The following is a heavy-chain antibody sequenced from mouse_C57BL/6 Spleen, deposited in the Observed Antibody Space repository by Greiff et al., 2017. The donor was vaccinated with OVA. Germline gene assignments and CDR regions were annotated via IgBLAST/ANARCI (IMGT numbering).Heavy chain of an antibody. CDR1: GFTFSDYY. Sequence: EVHLVESGGGLVQPGGSLKLSCAASGFTFSDYYMYWVRQTPEKRLEWVAYISNGGGSTYYPDTVKGRFTISRDNAKNTLYLQMSRLKSEDTAMYYCARLYYGNYEAYYLDYWGQGTTLTVSS. D-gene: IGHD2-1*01. V-gene: IGHV5-12*01. J-gene: IGHJ2*01. CDR3: ARLYYGNYEAYYLDY. CDR2: ISNGGGST.